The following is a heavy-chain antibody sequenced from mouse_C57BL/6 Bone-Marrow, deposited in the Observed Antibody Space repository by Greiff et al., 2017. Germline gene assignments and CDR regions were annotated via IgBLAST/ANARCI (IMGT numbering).Heavy chain of an antibody. V-gene: IGHV14-4*01. J-gene: IGHJ3*01. Sequence: VQLQQSGAELVRPRASVKLSCTASGFNIKDDYMHWVKQRPEQGLEWIGWIDPENGDTEYASKFQGKATITADTSSNTAYLQLSSLTSEDTAVYYCTTWDGGFAYWGQGTLVTVSA. D-gene: IGHD2-3*01. CDR3: TTWDGGFAY. CDR1: GFNIKDDY. CDR2: IDPENGDT.